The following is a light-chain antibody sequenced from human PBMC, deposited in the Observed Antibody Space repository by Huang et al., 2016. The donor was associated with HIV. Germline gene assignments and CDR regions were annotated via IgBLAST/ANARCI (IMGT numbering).Light chain of an antibody. CDR1: QSLLRSNGYNY. Sequence: DIVMTQSPLSLPVTPGEPASISCNSSQSLLRSNGYNYLVWYLQKPGLSPQLLIYLGSNRASGVPDRFSGSGSGTDFTLKISRVEAEDVGVYYCMQGLQTPWTFGQGTKVEIK. J-gene: IGKJ1*01. CDR3: MQGLQTPWT. V-gene: IGKV2-28*01. CDR2: LGS.